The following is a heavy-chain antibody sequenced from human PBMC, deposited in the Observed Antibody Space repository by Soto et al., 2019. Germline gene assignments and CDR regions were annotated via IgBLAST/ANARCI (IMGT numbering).Heavy chain of an antibody. J-gene: IGHJ4*02. Sequence: SVKVSCKASGGTFSSYAISWVRQAPGQGLEWMGGIIPIFGTANYAQKFQGRVTTTADESTSTAYMELSSLRSEDTAVYYCARAGDYVWGSYRLYYFDYWGQGTLVTVSS. V-gene: IGHV1-69*13. D-gene: IGHD3-16*02. CDR3: ARAGDYVWGSYRLYYFDY. CDR1: GGTFSSYA. CDR2: IIPIFGTA.